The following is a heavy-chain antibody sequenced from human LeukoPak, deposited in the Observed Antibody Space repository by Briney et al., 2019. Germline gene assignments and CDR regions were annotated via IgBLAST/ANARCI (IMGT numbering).Heavy chain of an antibody. J-gene: IGHJ4*02. D-gene: IGHD2-2*01. CDR2: IKEDGSEK. CDR3: ARMKGCSSTTCYLAIY. CDR1: GFTFSTFW. Sequence: GGSLRLSCAASGFTFSTFWMTWVRQAPGKGLEWVANIKEDGSEKYYVDSLKGRFTISRDNAKNSLYLQMNSLRAEDTAVYYCARMKGCSSTTCYLAIYWGQGTLVTVSS. V-gene: IGHV3-7*05.